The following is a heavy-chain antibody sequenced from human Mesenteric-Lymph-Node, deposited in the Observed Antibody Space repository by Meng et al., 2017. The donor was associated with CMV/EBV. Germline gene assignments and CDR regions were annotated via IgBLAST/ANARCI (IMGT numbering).Heavy chain of an antibody. CDR3: ARAFTGTHFDY. D-gene: IGHD2-8*02. J-gene: IGHJ4*02. V-gene: IGHV4-59*01. Sequence: SETLSLTCAVSGGSISNYYWSWIRQSPGKGLEWIGYIYYSGNTNYNPSLKTRVTISIDASRTQFSLRLTSVTAADTAIYYCARAFTGTHFDYWGQGILVTSPQ. CDR1: GGSISNYY. CDR2: IYYSGNT.